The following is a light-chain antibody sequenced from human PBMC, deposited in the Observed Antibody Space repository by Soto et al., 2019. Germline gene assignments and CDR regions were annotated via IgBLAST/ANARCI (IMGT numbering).Light chain of an antibody. CDR1: QSVSSN. CDR2: CAS. Sequence: IVMTPSPATLSVSPGERATLSCRASQSVSSNLAWYQQKPGQSPTLLIYCASARATGIPARFSGSGAGTEFTLSISSLQSEDFAVYYCQHYNNWPFTFGQGTKLEI. V-gene: IGKV3-15*01. CDR3: QHYNNWPFT. J-gene: IGKJ2*01.